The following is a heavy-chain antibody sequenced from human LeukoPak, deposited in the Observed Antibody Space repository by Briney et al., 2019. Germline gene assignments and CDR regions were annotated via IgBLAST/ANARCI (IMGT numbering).Heavy chain of an antibody. CDR1: GFTVSSNY. D-gene: IGHD3-22*01. V-gene: IGHV3-53*05. CDR2: IYSGGST. J-gene: IGHJ4*02. Sequence: HSGGSLRLSCAASGFTVSSNYMSWVRQAPGKGLEWVSLIYSGGSTYYADSVKGRFTISRDNSKNTLFLEMSNLRPEDTAVYYCARPGHGNYGPVGYWGQGTLVTVSS. CDR3: ARPGHGNYGPVGY.